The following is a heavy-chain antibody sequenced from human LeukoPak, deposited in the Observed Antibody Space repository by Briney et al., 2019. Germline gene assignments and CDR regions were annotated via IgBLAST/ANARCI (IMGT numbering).Heavy chain of an antibody. Sequence: ASVNVSCKASGYTFTSYGISWVRQAPGQGLEWMGWISAYNGNTNYAQKLQGRVTMTTDTSTSTAYMELRSLRSDDTAVYYCARDPAGYGDYSRASYYGMDVWGQGTTVTVS. D-gene: IGHD4-17*01. J-gene: IGHJ6*02. CDR1: GYTFTSYG. V-gene: IGHV1-18*01. CDR2: ISAYNGNT. CDR3: ARDPAGYGDYSRASYYGMDV.